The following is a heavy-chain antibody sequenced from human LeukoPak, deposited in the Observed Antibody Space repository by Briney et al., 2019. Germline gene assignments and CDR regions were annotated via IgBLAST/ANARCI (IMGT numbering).Heavy chain of an antibody. J-gene: IGHJ3*02. CDR1: GFTFSSYD. CDR3: AKALPSGWLHDAFDI. CDR2: IGDGGRST. V-gene: IGHV3-23*01. D-gene: IGHD6-19*01. Sequence: GGSLRLSCAASGFTFSSYDMSWVRQAPGEGLEWVSAIGDGGRSTYYADSVKGRFTISRDNSKNTLDLQMNSLRAEDTAVYYCAKALPSGWLHDAFDIWGQGTMVTVSS.